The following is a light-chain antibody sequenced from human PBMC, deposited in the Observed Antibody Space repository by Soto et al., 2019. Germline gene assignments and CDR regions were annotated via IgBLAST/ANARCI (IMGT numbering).Light chain of an antibody. CDR1: QSVSSSY. CDR2: GAS. Sequence: EIVVTQSPGTLSLYPGERATLSCRASQSVSSSYLAWYQQKPGQAPRLLIYGASSRATGIPDRFSGSGSGTDFTLTISRLEPEDFAVYYCQQYGSSPWTFGHGTKV. J-gene: IGKJ1*01. V-gene: IGKV3-20*01. CDR3: QQYGSSPWT.